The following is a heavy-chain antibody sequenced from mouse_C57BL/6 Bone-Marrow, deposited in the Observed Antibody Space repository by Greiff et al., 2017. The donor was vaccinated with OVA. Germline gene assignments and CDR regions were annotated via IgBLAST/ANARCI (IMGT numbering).Heavy chain of an antibody. CDR3: ARRHYGNYAWFAY. CDR2: IHPNSGST. Sequence: QVQLQQPGAELVKPGASVKLSCKASGYTFTSYWMHWVKQRPGQGLEWIGMIHPNSGSTNYNEKFKSKATLTVDKSSSTAYMQLSSLTSEDSAVYYCARRHYGNYAWFAYWGQGTLVTVSA. J-gene: IGHJ3*01. D-gene: IGHD2-1*01. CDR1: GYTFTSYW. V-gene: IGHV1-64*01.